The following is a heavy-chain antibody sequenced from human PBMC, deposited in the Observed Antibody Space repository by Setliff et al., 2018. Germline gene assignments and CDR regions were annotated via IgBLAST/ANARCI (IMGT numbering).Heavy chain of an antibody. Sequence: PSETLSLTCAVYGGSFSGYYWSWIRQPPGKGLEWIGEINHSGSTYYNPSLKSRVTISVDTSKNQFSLKLSSVTAADTAVYYCARTLYDYDILTGPGYYFDYWGQGTLVTVSS. CDR3: ARTLYDYDILTGPGYYFDY. CDR1: GGSFSGYY. D-gene: IGHD3-9*01. J-gene: IGHJ4*02. V-gene: IGHV4-34*01. CDR2: INHSGST.